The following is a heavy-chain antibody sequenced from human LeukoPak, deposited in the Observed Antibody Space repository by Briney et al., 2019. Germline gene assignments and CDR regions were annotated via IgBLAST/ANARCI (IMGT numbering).Heavy chain of an antibody. V-gene: IGHV1-2*02. D-gene: IGHD3-9*01. CDR3: ARSPPLVIAAFDY. CDR1: GYTFTGYY. Sequence: ASVKVSCKASGYTFTGYYMHWVRQAPGQGLEWMGWINPNSGGTNYAQKFQGRVTMTRDTSISTAYMELSRLRSDDTAVYYCARSPPLVIAAFDYWGQGTLVTVSS. J-gene: IGHJ4*02. CDR2: INPNSGGT.